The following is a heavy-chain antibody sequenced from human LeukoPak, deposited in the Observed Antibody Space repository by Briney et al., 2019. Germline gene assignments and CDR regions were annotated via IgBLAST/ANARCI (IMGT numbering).Heavy chain of an antibody. D-gene: IGHD6-19*01. CDR2: IYSRGVT. J-gene: IGHJ6*03. Sequence: GGSLRLSCAASGFSVSSNSMSWVRQAPGKGLEWVSIIYSRGVTSYADSVKDRSTISRDRDKNTLFLQMDSLRSDDTAVYYCARVLAAIALRDYHYVDVWGKGTTVTVSS. CDR3: ARVLAAIALRDYHYVDV. V-gene: IGHV3-53*01. CDR1: GFSVSSNS.